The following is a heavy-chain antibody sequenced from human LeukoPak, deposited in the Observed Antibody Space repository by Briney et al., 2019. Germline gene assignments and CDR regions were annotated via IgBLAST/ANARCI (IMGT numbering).Heavy chain of an antibody. D-gene: IGHD3-10*01. CDR2: IYYSGST. J-gene: IGHJ4*02. Sequence: SETLSLTCAVPGGSISSYYWIWIRQPPGKGLEWIGYIYYSGSTNYNPSLKSRVTISVDTSKNQFSLKLSSVTAADTAVYYCARTIWFGEYYYFDYWGQGTLVTVSS. V-gene: IGHV4-59*01. CDR1: GGSISSYY. CDR3: ARTIWFGEYYYFDY.